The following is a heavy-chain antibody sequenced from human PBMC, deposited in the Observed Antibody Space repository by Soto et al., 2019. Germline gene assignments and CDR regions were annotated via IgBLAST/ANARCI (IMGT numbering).Heavy chain of an antibody. CDR1: GGSISSYY. Sequence: SETLSLTCTVSGGSISSYYWSWIRQPPGKGLEWIGYIYYSGSTNYNPSLKSRVTISVDTSKNQFSLKLSSVTAADTAVYYCARDAPGSSGWFDYWGQGTLVTVSS. D-gene: IGHD6-19*01. CDR2: IYYSGST. V-gene: IGHV4-59*01. J-gene: IGHJ4*02. CDR3: ARDAPGSSGWFDY.